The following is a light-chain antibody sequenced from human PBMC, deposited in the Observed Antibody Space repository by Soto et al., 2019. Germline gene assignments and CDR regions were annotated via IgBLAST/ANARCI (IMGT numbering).Light chain of an antibody. CDR3: QQYYSYSWT. V-gene: IGKV1-8*01. CDR2: AAS. J-gene: IGKJ1*01. Sequence: AIRMTQSPSSFSASTGDRVTITCRASQGISSYLAWYQQKPGKAPKLLIYAASTLQSGVPSRFSGSGSGTDFTLTISCLQSEDFATYDCQQYYSYSWTVGQGTKVLIK. CDR1: QGISSY.